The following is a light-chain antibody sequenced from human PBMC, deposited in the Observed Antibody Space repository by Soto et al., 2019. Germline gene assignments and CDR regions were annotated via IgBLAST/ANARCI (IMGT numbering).Light chain of an antibody. J-gene: IGLJ3*02. CDR2: NTD. V-gene: IGLV7-46*01. Sequence: QAVVTQEPSLTVSPGGTVTLTCCSSTCAVTSSPWPYWFQQKPGQAPMTLIYNTDNKHSWTPARFSGSLLGGKATLTLSGAEPEDDAEYYCLLPYSGEGVFGGGTKLTVL. CDR3: LLPYSGEGV. CDR1: TCAVTSSPW.